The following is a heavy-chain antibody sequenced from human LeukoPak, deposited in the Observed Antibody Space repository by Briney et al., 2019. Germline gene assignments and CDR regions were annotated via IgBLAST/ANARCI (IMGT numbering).Heavy chain of an antibody. J-gene: IGHJ4*02. D-gene: IGHD5-18*01. V-gene: IGHV3-53*04. CDR1: GFTVSTNC. Sequence: GGSLRLSCAASGFTVSTNCMTWVRQAPGQGLEWVSTIYSGGTTYYADSVMGRFTISRHNSRNTLYLQMNSLRAEDTAVYYCARVDTVMAYYFDLWGQGTLVTVSS. CDR3: ARVDTVMAYYFDL. CDR2: IYSGGTT.